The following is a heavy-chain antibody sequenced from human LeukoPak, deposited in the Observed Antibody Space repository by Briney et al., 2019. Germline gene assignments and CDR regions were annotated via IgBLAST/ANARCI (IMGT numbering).Heavy chain of an antibody. D-gene: IGHD2-15*01. V-gene: IGHV4-59*11. J-gene: IGHJ3*02. CDR3: ARVVVVVAAHDAFDI. Sequence: PSETLSLTCTVSGGSISSHYWSWIRQPPGKGLEWIGYIYYSGSTNYNPSLKSRVTISVDMSKNQFSLKLSSVTAADTAVYYCARVVVVVAAHDAFDIWGQGTMVTVSS. CDR2: IYYSGST. CDR1: GGSISSHY.